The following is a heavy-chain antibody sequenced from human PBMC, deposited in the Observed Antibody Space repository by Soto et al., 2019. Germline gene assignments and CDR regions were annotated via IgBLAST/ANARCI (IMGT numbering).Heavy chain of an antibody. V-gene: IGHV3-64*01. CDR2: ISSNGGST. D-gene: IGHD6-6*01. J-gene: IGHJ5*02. Sequence: EVQLVESGGGLVQPEGSLRLSCAASGFTFSSYAMHWVRQAPGKGLEYVSAISSNGGSTYYANSVKGRFTISRDNSKNTLYLQMGSLRAEDMAVYYCARAYSSSSVWFDPWGQGTLVTVSS. CDR3: ARAYSSSSVWFDP. CDR1: GFTFSSYA.